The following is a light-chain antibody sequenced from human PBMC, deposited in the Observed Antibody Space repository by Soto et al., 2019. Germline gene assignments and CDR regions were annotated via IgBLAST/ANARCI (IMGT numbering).Light chain of an antibody. Sequence: EIVMTQSPATLSVSPGERATLSCRAGQSVSSNLAWYQQKPGQAPRLLIFGASTRATGIPTRFSGSGSGTEFTLTITGLQSEDFAVYYCQHYNNWPYTFGQGTKLEIK. CDR1: QSVSSN. V-gene: IGKV3-15*01. CDR2: GAS. J-gene: IGKJ2*01. CDR3: QHYNNWPYT.